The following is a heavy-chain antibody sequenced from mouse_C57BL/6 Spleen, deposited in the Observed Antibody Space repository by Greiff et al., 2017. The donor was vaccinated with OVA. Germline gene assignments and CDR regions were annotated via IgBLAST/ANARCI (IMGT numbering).Heavy chain of an antibody. J-gene: IGHJ2*01. V-gene: IGHV5-17*01. Sequence: EVKLMESGGGLVKPGGSLKLSCADSGFTFSDYGMHWVRQAPEKGLEWVAYISSGSSTIYYADTVKGRFTISRDNAKNTLFLQMTSLRSEDTAMYYCARTDVDYWGQGTTLTVSS. CDR2: ISSGSSTI. CDR1: GFTFSDYG. CDR3: ARTDVDY.